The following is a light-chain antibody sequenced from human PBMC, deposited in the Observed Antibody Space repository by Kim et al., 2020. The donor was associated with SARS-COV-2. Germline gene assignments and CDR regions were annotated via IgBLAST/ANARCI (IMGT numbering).Light chain of an antibody. J-gene: IGLJ3*02. Sequence: LTQPASVSGSPGQSITISCTGTSSDVGGYNYVSWYQQHPGKAPKLMIYDVSKRPSGVSNRFSGSKSGNTASLTISGLQAEDEADYYCSSYTSSSTFEVFGGGTQLTVL. CDR1: SSDVGGYNY. V-gene: IGLV2-14*01. CDR3: SSYTSSSTFEV. CDR2: DVS.